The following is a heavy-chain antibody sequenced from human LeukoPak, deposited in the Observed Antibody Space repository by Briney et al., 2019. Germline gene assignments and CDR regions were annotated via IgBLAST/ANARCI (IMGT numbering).Heavy chain of an antibody. V-gene: IGHV3-23*01. CDR2: ISGSGGGT. Sequence: GGSLRLSCAASGFTFSSYAMSWVRQAPGKGLEWVSGISGSGGGTFYADSVRGRFTISRDNSKNTLYLQMSSLRAEDTAVYYCAKAHSESYYSGINWGQGTLVTVSS. J-gene: IGHJ4*02. CDR3: AKAHSESYYSGIN. D-gene: IGHD1-26*01. CDR1: GFTFSSYA.